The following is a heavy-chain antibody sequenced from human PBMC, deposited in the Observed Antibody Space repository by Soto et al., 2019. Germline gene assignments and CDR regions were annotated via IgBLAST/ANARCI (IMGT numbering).Heavy chain of an antibody. D-gene: IGHD1-26*01. CDR1: GYTFTIYS. J-gene: IGHJ3*02. CDR2: ISAYIGNT. CDR3: ARDKAGAVDAFDI. V-gene: IGHV1-18*01. Sequence: QVQLVQSGAEVKKPGASVKVSCKASGYTFTIYSITWVRQAPGQGLEWMGWISAYIGNTDYAQKFQGRVTMTTDTSTSTAYMELRSLTSDDTAVYYCARDKAGAVDAFDICVQGTMVTVSS.